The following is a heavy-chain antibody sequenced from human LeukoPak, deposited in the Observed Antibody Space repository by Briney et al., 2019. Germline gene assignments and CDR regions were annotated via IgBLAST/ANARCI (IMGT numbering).Heavy chain of an antibody. Sequence: GASVKVSCKASGYSFNDKYLHWVRQAPGQGLEWMGWINPNSGGTNYAQKFQGRVTMTRNTSISTAYMELSSLRSEDTAVYYCARVRYSGYLGYYYYMDVWGKGTTVTISS. CDR2: INPNSGGT. CDR3: ARVRYSGYLGYYYYMDV. CDR1: GYSFNDKY. V-gene: IGHV1-2*02. D-gene: IGHD5-12*01. J-gene: IGHJ6*03.